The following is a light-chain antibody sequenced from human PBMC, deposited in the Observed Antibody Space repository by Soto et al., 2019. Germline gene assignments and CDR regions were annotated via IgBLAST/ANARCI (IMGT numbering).Light chain of an antibody. V-gene: IGLV2-23*01. CDR2: EGT. CDR1: SSDVGGYNL. Sequence: QSALTQPASVSGSPGQSITIPCTGTSSDVGGYNLVSWFQQHPGKAPKLLIYEGTKRPPGVSNRFAGSKSGNTASLTISGLQAEDEADYYCCSYAAGSTPVLFGGGTKLTVL. J-gene: IGLJ2*01. CDR3: CSYAAGSTPVL.